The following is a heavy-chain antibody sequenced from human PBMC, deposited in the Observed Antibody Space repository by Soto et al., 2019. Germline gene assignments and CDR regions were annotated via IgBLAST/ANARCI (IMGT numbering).Heavy chain of an antibody. D-gene: IGHD2-15*01. V-gene: IGHV4-34*01. CDR2: INHSGST. Sequence: SETLSRTWAVYGSSFGGCSWSWIRQPPGRGLEWIGEINHSGSTNYNPSLRSRCTISVDTSKNQFSLKRSAVTAADTDVYYSARLGYCSGGRCYPPDYSYYGMDVWGQGTTVTVSS. CDR1: GSSFGGCS. CDR3: ARLGYCSGGRCYPPDYSYYGMDV. J-gene: IGHJ6*02.